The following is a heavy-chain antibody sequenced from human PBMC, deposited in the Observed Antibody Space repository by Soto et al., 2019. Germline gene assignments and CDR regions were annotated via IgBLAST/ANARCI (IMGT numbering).Heavy chain of an antibody. Sequence: ASVKVSCKASGYTFTSYDINWVRQATGQGLEWMGWMNPNSGNTGYAQKFQGRVTMTRNTSISTAYMELSSLRSEDTAVYYCARTSLTIFGPSNDYYGMGVWGLGTTVTVSS. D-gene: IGHD3-3*01. CDR2: MNPNSGNT. CDR1: GYTFTSYD. J-gene: IGHJ6*02. CDR3: ARTSLTIFGPSNDYYGMGV. V-gene: IGHV1-8*01.